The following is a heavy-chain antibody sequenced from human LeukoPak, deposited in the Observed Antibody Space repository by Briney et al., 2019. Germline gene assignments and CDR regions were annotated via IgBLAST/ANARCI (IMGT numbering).Heavy chain of an antibody. V-gene: IGHV1-18*01. CDR1: GYTFTSYG. CDR2: ISAYNGNT. Sequence: ASVKVSCKASGYTFTSYGISWVRQAPGQGLEWMGWISAYNGNTNYAQKLQGRVTMTTDTSTSTAYMELRSLRSDDTAVYYCARDTYSGSSRGYFDYWGQGTLVTVSS. J-gene: IGHJ4*02. CDR3: ARDTYSGSSRGYFDY. D-gene: IGHD1-26*01.